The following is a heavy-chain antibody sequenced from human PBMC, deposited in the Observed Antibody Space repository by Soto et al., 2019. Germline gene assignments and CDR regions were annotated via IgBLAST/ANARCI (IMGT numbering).Heavy chain of an antibody. CDR1: GGTFSSYA. D-gene: IGHD3-22*01. V-gene: IGHV1-69*13. J-gene: IGHJ3*02. CDR3: ASATYYYDSSGYYFDAFDI. CDR2: IIPIFGTA. Sequence: SVKVSCKASGGTFSSYAISWVRQAPGQGLEWMGGIIPIFGTANYAQKFQGRVTITADESTSTAYMELSSLRSEDTAVYYCASATYYYDSSGYYFDAFDIWGQGTMVTVSS.